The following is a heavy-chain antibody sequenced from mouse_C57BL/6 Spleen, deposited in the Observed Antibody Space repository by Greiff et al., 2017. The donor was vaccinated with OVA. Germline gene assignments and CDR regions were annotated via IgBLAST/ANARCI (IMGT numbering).Heavy chain of an antibody. J-gene: IGHJ3*01. CDR3: ARSDYDYDGFAY. V-gene: IGHV1-52*01. D-gene: IGHD2-4*01. Sequence: QVQLKQPGAELVRPGSSVKLSCKASGYTFTSYWMHWVKQRPIQGLEWIGNIDPSDSETHYNQKFKDKATLTVDKSSSTAYMQLSSLTSEDSAVYYCARSDYDYDGFAYWGQGTLVTVSA. CDR1: GYTFTSYW. CDR2: IDPSDSET.